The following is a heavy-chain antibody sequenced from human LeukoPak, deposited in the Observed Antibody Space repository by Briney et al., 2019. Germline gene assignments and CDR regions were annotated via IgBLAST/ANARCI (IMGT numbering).Heavy chain of an antibody. D-gene: IGHD3-9*01. CDR3: ATGNDILTGYYILSFDY. CDR2: INPSGGST. Sequence: ASVKVSCKASGYTFTSYYMHWVRQAPGQGLEWMGIINPSGGSTSYAQKFQGRVTMTRDTSTSTVYMELSSLRSEDTAVYYCATGNDILTGYYILSFDYWGQGTLVTVSS. J-gene: IGHJ4*02. CDR1: GYTFTSYY. V-gene: IGHV1-46*01.